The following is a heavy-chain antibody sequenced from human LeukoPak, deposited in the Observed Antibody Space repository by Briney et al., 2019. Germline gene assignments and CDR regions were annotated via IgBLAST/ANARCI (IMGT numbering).Heavy chain of an antibody. J-gene: IGHJ6*02. CDR3: ARDGYPAYYDFWSGYGKLGYYYGMDV. CDR1: GGSISSYY. Sequence: SETLSLTCTVSGGSISSYYWSWIRQPPGKGLEWIGYIYYSGSTNYNPSLKSRVTISVDTSKNQFSLKLSSVTAADTAVYYCARDGYPAYYDFWSGYGKLGYYYGMDVWGQGTTVTVS. CDR2: IYYSGST. D-gene: IGHD3-3*01. V-gene: IGHV4-59*01.